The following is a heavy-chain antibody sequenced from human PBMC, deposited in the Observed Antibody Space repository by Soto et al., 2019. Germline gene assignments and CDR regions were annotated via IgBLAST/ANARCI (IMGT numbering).Heavy chain of an antibody. Sequence: PXGCLRLSFAASGFTFSSYRMNWVRQAPGKGLEWVSSISSSSSYIYYADSVKGRFTISRDNAKNSLYLQMNSLRAEDTAVYYCAREDGQDGSGWQDFDDWGQGTLVTVSS. CDR1: GFTFSSYR. V-gene: IGHV3-21*01. J-gene: IGHJ4*02. D-gene: IGHD6-19*01. CDR2: ISSSSSYI. CDR3: AREDGQDGSGWQDFDD.